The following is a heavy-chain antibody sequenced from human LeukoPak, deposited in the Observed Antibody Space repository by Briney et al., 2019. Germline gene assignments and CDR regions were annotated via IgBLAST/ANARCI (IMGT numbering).Heavy chain of an antibody. D-gene: IGHD6-19*01. J-gene: IGHJ3*02. CDR3: ATISMRIIAVADMGAFDI. V-gene: IGHV3-23*01. Sequence: GGSLRLSCAASGFTFSSYAMSWVRQAPGKGLEWVSAISGSGGSTYYADSVKGRFTTSRDNSKNTLYLQMNSLRAEDTAVYYCATISMRIIAVADMGAFDIWGQGTMVTVSS. CDR2: ISGSGGST. CDR1: GFTFSSYA.